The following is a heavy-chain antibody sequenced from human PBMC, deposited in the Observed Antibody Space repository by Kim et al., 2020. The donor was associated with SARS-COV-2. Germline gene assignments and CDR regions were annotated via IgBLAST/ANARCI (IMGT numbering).Heavy chain of an antibody. CDR2: INAGNGNT. J-gene: IGHJ4*02. CDR3: ASPRPYSSGWYSFDY. CDR1: GYTFTSYA. Sequence: ASVKVSCKASGYTFTSYAMHWVRQAPGQRLEWMGWINAGNGNTKYSQKFQGRVTITRDTSASTAYMELSSLRSEDTAVYYCASPRPYSSGWYSFDYWGQGTLVTVSS. D-gene: IGHD6-19*01. V-gene: IGHV1-3*01.